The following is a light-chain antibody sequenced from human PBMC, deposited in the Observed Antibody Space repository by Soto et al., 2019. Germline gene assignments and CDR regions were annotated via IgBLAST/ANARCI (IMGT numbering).Light chain of an antibody. Sequence: DIHMTQSPSTLSASGIDIVTTTFLGSQSIDRWLAWYQQKPGKAPKLLIYRASGLESGVPSRFSGSGSGTDFTLTISSLQPDDFATYFCQQYESYSPLTFGGGTKVDI. CDR1: QSIDRW. V-gene: IGKV1-5*03. CDR3: QQYESYSPLT. CDR2: RAS. J-gene: IGKJ4*01.